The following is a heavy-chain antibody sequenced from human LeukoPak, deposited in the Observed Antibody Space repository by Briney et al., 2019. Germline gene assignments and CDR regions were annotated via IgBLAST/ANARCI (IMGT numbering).Heavy chain of an antibody. D-gene: IGHD1-26*01. CDR1: GFTFSSYS. Sequence: PGGSLRLSCAASGFTFSSYSMNWVRQAPGKGLEWVSSISSSSSYIYYGDSVKGRFTISRDNAKNSLYLQMNSLRAEDTAVYYCARDLYSGSYYDFDYWGQGTLVTVSS. CDR2: ISSSSSYI. CDR3: ARDLYSGSYYDFDY. J-gene: IGHJ4*02. V-gene: IGHV3-21*01.